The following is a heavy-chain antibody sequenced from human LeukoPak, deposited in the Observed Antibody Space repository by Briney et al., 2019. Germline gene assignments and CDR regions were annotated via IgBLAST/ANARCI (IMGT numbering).Heavy chain of an antibody. Sequence: GGSLRLSCAASGFTFSSFAMSWVRQAPGKGLEWVSAISDSGGSTYYAGSLQGRFTISRDNSKNTLYLQMSSLRAEDSALYYCGKNRYSGSLSPFDIWGQGTMVTVSS. CDR3: GKNRYSGSLSPFDI. V-gene: IGHV3-23*01. J-gene: IGHJ3*02. CDR1: GFTFSSFA. CDR2: ISDSGGST. D-gene: IGHD1-26*01.